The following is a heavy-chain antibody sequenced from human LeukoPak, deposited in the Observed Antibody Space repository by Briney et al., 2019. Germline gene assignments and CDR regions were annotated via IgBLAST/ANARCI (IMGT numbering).Heavy chain of an antibody. V-gene: IGHV3-21*01. J-gene: IGHJ4*02. Sequence: PGGSLRLSCAASGFTFSSYSMNWVRQAPGKGLEWVSSISSSSSYIYYADSVKGRFTISRDNAKNSLYLQMNSLRAEDTAVYYCAKDRYSSSWSLPPIDYWGQGTLVTVSS. D-gene: IGHD6-13*01. CDR3: AKDRYSSSWSLPPIDY. CDR1: GFTFSSYS. CDR2: ISSSSSYI.